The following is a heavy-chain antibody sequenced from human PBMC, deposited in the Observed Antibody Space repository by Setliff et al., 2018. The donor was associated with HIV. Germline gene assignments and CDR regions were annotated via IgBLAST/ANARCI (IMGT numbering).Heavy chain of an antibody. CDR3: ARETMYDSRGYLSHYFDY. Sequence: GGSLRLSCAASGFTFSYYGMYWVRQAPGKGLEWVAFIRYDGSNKYYADSVKGRFTISRDNSKNTLYLQMNSLRVEDTAVYYCARETMYDSRGYLSHYFDYWGQGTPVTVSS. D-gene: IGHD3-22*01. CDR1: GFTFSYYG. J-gene: IGHJ4*02. CDR2: IRYDGSNK. V-gene: IGHV3-30*02.